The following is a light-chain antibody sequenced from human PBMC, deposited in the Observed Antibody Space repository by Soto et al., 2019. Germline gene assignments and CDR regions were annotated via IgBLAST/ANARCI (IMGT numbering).Light chain of an antibody. CDR1: QSVNNK. CDR2: GAS. CDR3: QQRSNWPRT. J-gene: IGKJ1*01. V-gene: IGKV3-11*01. Sequence: EIFMTQSPATLCVSPWERVTLSCRASQSVNNKVAWYQQKPGPAPRLLIYGASSRATGIPARFSGSGSGTDFTLTIRSLEHEAFAVYYCQQRSNWPRTFGQGTKVDIK.